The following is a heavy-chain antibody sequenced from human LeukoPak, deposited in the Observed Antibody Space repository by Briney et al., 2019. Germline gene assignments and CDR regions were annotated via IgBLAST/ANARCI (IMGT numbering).Heavy chain of an antibody. V-gene: IGHV3-33*01. D-gene: IGHD6-13*01. CDR3: ARDRQSGSSWYYFDY. CDR2: IWYDGSNK. CDR1: GFTFSSYG. Sequence: GGSLRLSCAASGFTFSSYGMHRVRQAPGKGLEWVAVIWYDGSNKYYADSVKGRFTISRDNSKNTLYLQMNSLRAEDTAVYYCARDRQSGSSWYYFDYWGQGTLVTVSS. J-gene: IGHJ4*02.